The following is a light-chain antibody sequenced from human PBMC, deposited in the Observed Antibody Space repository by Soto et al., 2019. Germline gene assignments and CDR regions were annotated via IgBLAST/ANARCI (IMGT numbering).Light chain of an antibody. CDR1: SGHSTYA. V-gene: IGLV4-69*01. J-gene: IGLJ2*01. CDR3: QTWGTGIVI. Sequence: QSVLTQSPSAFASLGASVKLTCTLSSGHSTYAIAWHQQQPEKGPRFLMKLNSDGSHNRGDGIPDRFSGSSSGAERYLSISGLQSEDEAEYYCQTWGTGIVILGGGTKLTVL. CDR2: LNSDGSH.